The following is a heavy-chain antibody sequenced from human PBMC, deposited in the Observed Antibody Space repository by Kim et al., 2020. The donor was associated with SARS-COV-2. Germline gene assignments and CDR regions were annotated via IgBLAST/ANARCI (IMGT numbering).Heavy chain of an antibody. V-gene: IGHV3-23*02. D-gene: IGHD5-18*01. Sequence: SVKGRFPIPRANSKNTLYLQMNSQKAENTAVYYCAKRRIQLWLDPYGMDVWGQGTTVTVSS. CDR3: AKRRIQLWLDPYGMDV. J-gene: IGHJ6*02.